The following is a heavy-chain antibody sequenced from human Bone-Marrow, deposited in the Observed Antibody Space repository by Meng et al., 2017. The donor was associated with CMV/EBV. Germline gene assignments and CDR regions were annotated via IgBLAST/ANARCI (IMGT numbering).Heavy chain of an antibody. CDR1: GFTFSSYG. J-gene: IGHJ6*02. V-gene: IGHV3-33*06. CDR2: IWYDGSNK. D-gene: IGHD3-10*01. CDR3: AKFYGSGSYTNYYYGMDV. Sequence: GESLKISCAASGFTFSSYGMHWVRQAPGKGLEWVAVIWYDGSNKYYADSVKGRFTISRDNSKNTLYLQMNSLRAEDTAVYYCAKFYGSGSYTNYYYGMDVWGQGTTVTVSS.